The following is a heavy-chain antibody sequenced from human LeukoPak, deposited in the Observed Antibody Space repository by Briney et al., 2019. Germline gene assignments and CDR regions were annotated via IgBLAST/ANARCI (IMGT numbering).Heavy chain of an antibody. V-gene: IGHV3-9*01. CDR2: ISWNSGSI. Sequence: GGSLRLSCAASGFTFDDYAMHWVRQAPGKGLEWVSGISWNSGSIGYADSVKGRFTISRDNAKNSLYLQMNSLRAEDTALYYCASGTGCSGGSCLIDYWGQGTLVTVSS. CDR3: ASGTGCSGGSCLIDY. J-gene: IGHJ4*02. CDR1: GFTFDDYA. D-gene: IGHD2-15*01.